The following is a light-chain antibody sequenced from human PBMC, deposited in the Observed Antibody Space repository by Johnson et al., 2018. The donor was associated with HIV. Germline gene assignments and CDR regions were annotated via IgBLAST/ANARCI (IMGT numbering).Light chain of an antibody. CDR3: GTWDTSLRTGF. CDR1: TSNIGSNY. J-gene: IGLJ1*01. Sequence: QSVLTQPPSVSAAPGQKVTISCSGTTSNIGSNYVSWYQQFPGTAPKFVIYDNNKRPSGIPDRFSGSKSGTSATLGITGLWPEDEVDYYCGTWDTSLRTGFFGTGTKVTVL. CDR2: DNN. V-gene: IGLV1-51*01.